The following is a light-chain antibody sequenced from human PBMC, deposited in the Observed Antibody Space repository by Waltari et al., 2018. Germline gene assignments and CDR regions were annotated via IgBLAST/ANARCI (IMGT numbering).Light chain of an antibody. Sequence: DIQMSQSPSSLSASVGDRVTIPCRASQGISTYLSWYQQKPGKAPNLLIYYANTLASGVPSRFSGSGSGTEFTLTISSLQPEDFATYYCQQGNSNPPTFGQGTKVEIK. CDR3: QQGNSNPPT. J-gene: IGKJ1*01. CDR1: QGISTY. V-gene: IGKV1-17*01. CDR2: YAN.